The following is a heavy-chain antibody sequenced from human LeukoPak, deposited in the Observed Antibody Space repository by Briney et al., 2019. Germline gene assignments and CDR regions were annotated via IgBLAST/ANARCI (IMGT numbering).Heavy chain of an antibody. V-gene: IGHV3-23*01. J-gene: IGHJ4*02. CDR3: ASGYYDFWSGYYPIDY. CDR1: GFTFSSYA. Sequence: GGSLRLSCAASGFTFSSYAMSWVRQAPGKGLEWVSAISGSGGSTYYADSVKGRFTISRDNSKNTLYLQMNSLRAEDTAVYYCASGYYDFWSGYYPIDYWGQGTRVTASS. D-gene: IGHD3-3*01. CDR2: ISGSGGST.